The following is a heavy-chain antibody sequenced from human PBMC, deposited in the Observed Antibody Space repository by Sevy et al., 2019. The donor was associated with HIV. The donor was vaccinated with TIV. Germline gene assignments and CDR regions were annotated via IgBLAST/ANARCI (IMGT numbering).Heavy chain of an antibody. CDR2: ISYDGSNK. J-gene: IGHJ3*02. V-gene: IGHV3-30-3*01. CDR3: ARAKRERDAFDS. Sequence: GGSLRLSCAASGFTFSSYAMHWVRQAPGKGLEWVAVISYDGSNKYYADSVKGRFTISRDNSKNTLYLQMNSLRAEDTAVYYCARAKRERDAFDSWGQGTMVTVSS. CDR1: GFTFSSYA.